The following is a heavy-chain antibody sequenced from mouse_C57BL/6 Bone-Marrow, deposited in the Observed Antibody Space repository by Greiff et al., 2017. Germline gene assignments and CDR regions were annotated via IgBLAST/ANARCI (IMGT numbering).Heavy chain of an antibody. D-gene: IGHD2-4*01. CDR3: ARSDYDYDWYFDV. CDR2: SYPRSGNT. V-gene: IGHV1-81*01. J-gene: IGHJ1*03. Sequence: VKLVESGAELARPGASVKLSCKASGYTFTSYGISWVKQRTGQGLEWIGESYPRSGNTYYNEKFKGKATLTADKSSSTAYMELRSLTSEDSAVYFCARSDYDYDWYFDVWGTGTTVTVSS. CDR1: GYTFTSYG.